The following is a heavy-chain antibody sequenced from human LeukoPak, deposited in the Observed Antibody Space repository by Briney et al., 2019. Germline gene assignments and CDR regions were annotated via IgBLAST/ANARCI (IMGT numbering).Heavy chain of an antibody. CDR2: IHTSGNT. J-gene: IGHJ4*02. CDR3: VRDWNGDYFDY. CDR1: GDSISSGSYY. V-gene: IGHV4-61*02. D-gene: IGHD1-1*01. Sequence: SETLSLTCIVSGDSISSGSYYWTWLRQPAGKGLEWIGRIHTSGNTNYSPSLKSRVTISRDTSKNQFSLRLTSVTAADTAVYYCVRDWNGDYFDYWGQGTLVTVSS.